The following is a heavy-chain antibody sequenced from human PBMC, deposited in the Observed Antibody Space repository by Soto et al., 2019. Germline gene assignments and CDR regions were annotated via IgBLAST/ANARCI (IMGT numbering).Heavy chain of an antibody. CDR1: GGPFSNDI. J-gene: IGHJ4*02. CDR2: IIPLLSTS. V-gene: IGHV1-69*08. CDR3: ARDSPIGSTFSGYDAIDY. Sequence: QVQLEQSGAEVKKPGSSVRVSCKASGGPFSNDIITWVRQAPGQGLEWMGRIIPLLSTSTYAQNFQGRLTITDXRXTXTXHMDLKNLTSADTAVYYCARDSPIGSTFSGYDAIDYWGQGTRITVSS. D-gene: IGHD5-12*01.